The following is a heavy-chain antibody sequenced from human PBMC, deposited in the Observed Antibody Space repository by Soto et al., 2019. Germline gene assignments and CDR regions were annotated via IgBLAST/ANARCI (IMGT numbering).Heavy chain of an antibody. CDR2: ISYDGSNT. V-gene: IGHV3-30*18. CDR3: AKRSTPGLRWGVDFDS. CDR1: GFTFSDYC. D-gene: IGHD3-16*01. Sequence: ESGGGVVQPGTSLRLSCAASGFTFSDYCMNWVRQAPGKGLEWVAFISYDGSNTDYIDSVTGRFTISRDNSQNTLYLQMNILRRDDTAVHHCAKRSTPGLRWGVDFDSWGQGTLLTVSS. J-gene: IGHJ4*02.